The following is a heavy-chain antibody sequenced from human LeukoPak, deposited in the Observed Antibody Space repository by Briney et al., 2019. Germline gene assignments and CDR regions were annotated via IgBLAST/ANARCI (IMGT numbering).Heavy chain of an antibody. V-gene: IGHV1-2*02. CDR2: IHPNGGAA. CDR3: ARDRGGGRPGWYNGMDV. D-gene: IGHD1-26*01. J-gene: IGHJ6*02. CDR1: GYTFSDYY. Sequence: ASVKVSCKASGYTFSDYYINWVRRAPGRGLEWMVWIHPNGGAATYTQKFQGRVTMTRDTSINTAYMELSRLRSDDTAVYYCARDRGGGRPGWYNGMDVWGQGTTVIVSS.